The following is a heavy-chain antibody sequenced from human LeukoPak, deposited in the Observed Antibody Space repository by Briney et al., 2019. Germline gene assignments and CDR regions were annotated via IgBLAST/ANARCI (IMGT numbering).Heavy chain of an antibody. V-gene: IGHV3-23*01. Sequence: PGGSLRLSCATSGFSFTDYPMNWVRQAPGKGLEWVSAISASASGGSTYYADSVKGRFTISRDNSKNTLYVQMNSPRAEDTAVYYCARGAAAAGRSLGVFDYWGQGTLVTVSS. D-gene: IGHD6-13*01. CDR2: ISASASGGST. J-gene: IGHJ4*02. CDR1: GFSFTDYP. CDR3: ARGAAAAGRSLGVFDY.